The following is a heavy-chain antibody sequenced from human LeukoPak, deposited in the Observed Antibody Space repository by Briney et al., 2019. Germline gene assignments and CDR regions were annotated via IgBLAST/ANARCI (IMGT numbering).Heavy chain of an antibody. CDR2: INHSGST. CDR3: ARLRLLGTLPDY. J-gene: IGHJ4*02. V-gene: IGHV4-34*01. D-gene: IGHD1-1*01. CDR1: GGSFSGYY. Sequence: PSETLSLTCAVYGGSFSGYYWSWIRQPPGKGPEWIGEINHSGSTNYNPSLKSRVTISVDTSKNQFSLKLSSVTAADTAVYYCARLRLLGTLPDYWGQGTLVTVSS.